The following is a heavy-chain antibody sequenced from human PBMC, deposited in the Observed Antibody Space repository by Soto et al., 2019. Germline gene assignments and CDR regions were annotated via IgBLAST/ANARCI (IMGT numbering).Heavy chain of an antibody. Sequence: GVSLRLSCAASGFTFRSFTMNWVRQAPGKGLEWVSTISSNSAYIYYTDALRGRFTISRDNAKNSLHLQMNSLRAEDTAVYYCATIQYSHGNEVGYWGKGTLATVSS. CDR2: ISSNSAYI. D-gene: IGHD5-18*01. CDR1: GFTFRSFT. J-gene: IGHJ4*02. CDR3: ATIQYSHGNEVGY. V-gene: IGHV3-21*04.